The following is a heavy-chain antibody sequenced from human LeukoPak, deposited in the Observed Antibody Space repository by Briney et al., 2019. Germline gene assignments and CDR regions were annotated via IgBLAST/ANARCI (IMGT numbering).Heavy chain of an antibody. J-gene: IGHJ3*02. V-gene: IGHV3-23*01. CDR2: ISGSGGST. Sequence: GGSLRLSCAASGFTFSSYAMSWVCQAPGKRPDWVSAISGSGGSTYYADSVKGRFTISRDNSKNTLYLQMNSLRAEDTAVYYCAKEYYDFWSGSGAFDIWGQGTMVTVSS. D-gene: IGHD3-3*01. CDR1: GFTFSSYA. CDR3: AKEYYDFWSGSGAFDI.